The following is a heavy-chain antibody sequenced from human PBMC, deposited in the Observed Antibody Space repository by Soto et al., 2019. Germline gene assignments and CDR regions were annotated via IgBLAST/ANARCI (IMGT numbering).Heavy chain of an antibody. CDR3: ARPADDYGNYGYIDL. CDR2: IYPGDSDT. V-gene: IGHV5-51*03. J-gene: IGHJ2*01. CDR1: GYSFTTYW. D-gene: IGHD4-17*01. Sequence: EVQLVQSGAEAKKPGESLKISCKGSGYSFTTYWIGWVRQMPDKGLEWMGIIYPGDSDTRYSPSFQGQVTISADKSISTSYLQWSSRKASDTAMYYCARPADDYGNYGYIDLWGRGTLVTVSS.